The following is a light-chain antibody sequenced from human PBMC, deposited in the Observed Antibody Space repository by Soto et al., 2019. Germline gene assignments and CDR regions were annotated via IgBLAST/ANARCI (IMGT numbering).Light chain of an antibody. CDR3: QSYDSSNPHVV. Sequence: FMLTQPNSVSESPGKTVTISCTRSSGSIASNYVQWYQQRPGSAPTTVIYEDNQRPSGVPDRFSGSIDSSSNSASLTISGLKAEDEADYYCQSYDSSNPHVVFGGGTKVTVL. CDR2: EDN. CDR1: SGSIASNY. V-gene: IGLV6-57*04. J-gene: IGLJ2*01.